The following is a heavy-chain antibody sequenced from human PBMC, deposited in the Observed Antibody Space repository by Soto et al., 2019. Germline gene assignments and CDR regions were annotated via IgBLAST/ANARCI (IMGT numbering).Heavy chain of an antibody. CDR1: GFSFSTSQVG. D-gene: IGHD6-19*01. CDR2: IYWDDDE. Sequence: SGPTLVNPTQTLTLTCTFSGFSFSTSQVGVGWIRQPPGKAQEWLAIIYWDDDERYSPSLRSRLTITKDTSKNQVVLTMTNMDPVDTATYFCAHRPGGYMSGWDNGYFDYWGRGALVTVSS. CDR3: AHRPGGYMSGWDNGYFDY. J-gene: IGHJ4*02. V-gene: IGHV2-5*02.